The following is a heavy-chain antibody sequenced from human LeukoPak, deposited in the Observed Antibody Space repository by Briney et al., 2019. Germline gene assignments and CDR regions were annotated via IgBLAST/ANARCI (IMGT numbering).Heavy chain of an antibody. CDR2: INNDGSGT. CDR1: GFTFSSYW. D-gene: IGHD5-24*01. V-gene: IGHV3-74*01. J-gene: IGHJ4*02. Sequence: GGSLRLSCAASGFTFSSYWVQWVRQVPGKGLVWVSRINNDGSGTTYADSVKGRFTISRDNAKNTLSLQMNSLRDEDTAVYYCARDEDGPGALIEYWGQGALVTVSS. CDR3: ARDEDGPGALIEY.